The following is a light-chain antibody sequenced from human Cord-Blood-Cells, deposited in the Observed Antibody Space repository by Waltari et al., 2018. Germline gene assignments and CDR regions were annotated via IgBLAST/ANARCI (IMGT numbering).Light chain of an antibody. V-gene: IGKV1-5*03. CDR2: KAS. CDR3: QQYNSYST. J-gene: IGKJ1*01. Sequence: IQMTQSPYTLSASVVDRVTITCRASQSISSWLAWYQQKPGKAPKLLIYKASSLESGVPSRFSGSGSGTEFTLPISSLQPDDFATYYCQQYNSYSTFGQGTKVEIK. CDR1: QSISSW.